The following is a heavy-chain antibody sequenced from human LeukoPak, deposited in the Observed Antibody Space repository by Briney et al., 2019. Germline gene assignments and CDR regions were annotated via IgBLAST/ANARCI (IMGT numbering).Heavy chain of an antibody. Sequence: ASVKVSCKAAGYTFTAYFIHWVRQAPGQGLEWMGRINPNSGDTNYAQKFQGRVTMTRDTSTSTAYMELSRLTSDDTAVYYCARYSSFPLRLERQNKFAFDIWGQGTMVTVSS. V-gene: IGHV1-2*06. J-gene: IGHJ3*02. CDR2: INPNSGDT. CDR1: GYTFTAYF. CDR3: ARYSSFPLRLERQNKFAFDI. D-gene: IGHD1-1*01.